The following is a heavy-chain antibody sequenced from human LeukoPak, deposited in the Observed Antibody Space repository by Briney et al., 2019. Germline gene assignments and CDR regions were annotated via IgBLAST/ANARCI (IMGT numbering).Heavy chain of an antibody. CDR1: GGSISSGSYY. Sequence: SETLSLTCTVSGGSISSGSYYWSWIRQPAGKGLEWIGRIYTSGSTNYNPSLKSRVTISVDTSKNQFSLKLSSVTAADTAVYYCAKGGSIWGQGTMVTVSS. V-gene: IGHV4-61*02. CDR3: AKGGSI. D-gene: IGHD1-26*01. CDR2: IYTSGST. J-gene: IGHJ3*02.